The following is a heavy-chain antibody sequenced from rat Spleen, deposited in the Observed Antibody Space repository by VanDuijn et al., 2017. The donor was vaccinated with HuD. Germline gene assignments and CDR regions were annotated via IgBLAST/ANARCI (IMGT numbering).Heavy chain of an antibody. CDR3: ARWKYTTDWFTY. V-gene: IGHV2-6*01. J-gene: IGHJ3*01. Sequence: QVQLKESGPVLVQPSQTLSLTCTVSGFSLVSYGVSWVRQPPGKGLEWVAGISSGGNTYHNSILKSRLSISRDTSKSQVFLKMSSLQTEDTAMYFCARWKYTTDWFTYWGQGTLVTVSS. CDR2: ISSGGNT. CDR1: GFSLVSYG. D-gene: IGHD1-6*01.